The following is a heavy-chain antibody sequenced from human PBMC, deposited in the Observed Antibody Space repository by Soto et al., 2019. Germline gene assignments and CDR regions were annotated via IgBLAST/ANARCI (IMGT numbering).Heavy chain of an antibody. CDR3: AQDLGVVVTAINAFDI. CDR2: ISGTSGSI. J-gene: IGHJ3*02. V-gene: IGHV3-9*01. D-gene: IGHD2-21*02. Sequence: EVQLVESGGGLVQPGRSLRLSCAASGFTFDDYAMHWVRQSPGKGLEWVSGISGTSGSIGYADSVHGRFTISRDNAKNPLYLQMHSLRADATALYYCAQDLGVVVTAINAFDIWGQGRMVTVAS. CDR1: GFTFDDYA.